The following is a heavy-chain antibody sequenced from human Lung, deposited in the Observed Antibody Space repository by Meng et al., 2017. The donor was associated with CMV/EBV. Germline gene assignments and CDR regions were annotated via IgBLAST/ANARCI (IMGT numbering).Heavy chain of an antibody. Sequence: SETLSLXCTVSGGSVSSGSYYWSWIRQPPGKGLEWIGYIYYSGSTNYNPSLKSRVTISVDTSKNQFSLKLSSVTAADTAVYYCARMGGLRFAFWYGMDVWGQGXTVTVSS. J-gene: IGHJ6*02. D-gene: IGHD3-3*01. CDR2: IYYSGST. V-gene: IGHV4-61*01. CDR1: GGSVSSGSYY. CDR3: ARMGGLRFAFWYGMDV.